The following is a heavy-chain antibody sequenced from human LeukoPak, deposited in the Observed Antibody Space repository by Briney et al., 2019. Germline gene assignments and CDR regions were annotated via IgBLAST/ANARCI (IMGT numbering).Heavy chain of an antibody. V-gene: IGHV3-7*01. CDR1: GFTVSSNY. CDR2: IKQDGSEK. CDR3: ARVPYYYYGMDV. Sequence: GGSLRLSCAASGFTVSSNYMSWVRQAPGKGLEWVANIKQDGSEKYYVDSVKGRFTISRDNAKNSLYLQMNSLRAEDTAVYYCARVPYYYYGMDVWGQGTTVTVSS. J-gene: IGHJ6*02.